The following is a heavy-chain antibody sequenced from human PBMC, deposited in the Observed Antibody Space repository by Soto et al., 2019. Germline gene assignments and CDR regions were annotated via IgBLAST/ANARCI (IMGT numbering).Heavy chain of an antibody. D-gene: IGHD6-13*01. Sequence: QVQLVQSGVEVKKPGSSVKVSCKAAGGSFSIYTVFWVRQAPGQGLEWMGRIIPMFDIANYAQNFQGRVTFNADKFTDTVYMEMLKLRSDDTAVYYCTRGSWSAEVFDIWGQGTLVTVSS. V-gene: IGHV1-69*02. CDR2: IIPMFDIA. CDR1: GGSFSIYT. J-gene: IGHJ3*02. CDR3: TRGSWSAEVFDI.